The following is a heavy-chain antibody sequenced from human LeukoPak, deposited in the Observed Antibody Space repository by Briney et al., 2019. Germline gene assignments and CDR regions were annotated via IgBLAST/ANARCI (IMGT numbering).Heavy chain of an antibody. Sequence: GGSLTLSCSASGFTVSSNYMMWLPQAPGKGLVWVLDIYSGSTTYYADSVKGTFSIYRDNSKTTVYLQINCPRAEDTGVYYRARGEEYSYGYAGYWGQGTPVTVSS. CDR1: GFTVSSNY. V-gene: IGHV3-66*01. D-gene: IGHD5-18*01. CDR2: IYSGSTT. J-gene: IGHJ4*02. CDR3: ARGEEYSYGYAGY.